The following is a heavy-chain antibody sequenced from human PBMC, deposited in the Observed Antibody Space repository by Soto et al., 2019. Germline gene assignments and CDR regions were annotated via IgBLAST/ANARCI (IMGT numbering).Heavy chain of an antibody. CDR2: IIPIFGTA. V-gene: IGHV1-69*01. CDR1: GGTFSSYA. D-gene: IGHD5-12*01. CDR3: ARRVGYNHKNYFDY. Sequence: QVQLVQSGAEVKKPGSSVKVSCKASGGTFSSYAISWVRQATGQGLEWMGGIIPIFGTANYAQKFQGRVTITADESTSTAYRGLSSLRSEDTAVYYCARRVGYNHKNYFDYWGQGALVTVSS. J-gene: IGHJ4*02.